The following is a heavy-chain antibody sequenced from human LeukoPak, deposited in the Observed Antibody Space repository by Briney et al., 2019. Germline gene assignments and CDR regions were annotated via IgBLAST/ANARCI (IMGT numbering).Heavy chain of an antibody. CDR1: GFTFSSYG. Sequence: GGSLRLSCAASGFTFSSYGMHWVRQAPGKGLEWVAVISYDGSNKYYADSVKGRFTISRDNSKNTLYLQMNSLRAGDTAVYYCAKSARGYCSGGSCYDAFDIWGQGTMVTVSS. CDR3: AKSARGYCSGGSCYDAFDI. D-gene: IGHD2-15*01. J-gene: IGHJ3*02. V-gene: IGHV3-30*18. CDR2: ISYDGSNK.